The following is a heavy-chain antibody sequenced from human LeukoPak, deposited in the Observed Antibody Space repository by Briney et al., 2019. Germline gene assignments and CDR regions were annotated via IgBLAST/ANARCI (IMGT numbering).Heavy chain of an antibody. CDR2: ISYDGSNI. CDR3: ARDRVRDCSSCSCEYGVDV. CDR1: GFTFSSYG. V-gene: IGHV3-33*01. D-gene: IGHD2-2*01. Sequence: PGGSLRLSCAASGFTFSSYGIHWVRQAPGKGLEWVALISYDGSNIYYADSVKGRFTISRANSRNTLYLQMNSLRVDDTAVYYCARDRVRDCSSCSCEYGVDVWGQGTAVTVTS. J-gene: IGHJ6*02.